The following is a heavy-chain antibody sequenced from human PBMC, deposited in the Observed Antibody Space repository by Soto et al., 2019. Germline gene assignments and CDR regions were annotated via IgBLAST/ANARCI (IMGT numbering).Heavy chain of an antibody. J-gene: IGHJ1*01. V-gene: IGHV3-43*01. CDR1: GFTFDDYT. CDR3: AKDGGNGEYFQH. Sequence: GGSLRLSCAASGFTFDDYTMHWVRQAPGKGLEWVSLISWDGGSTYYADSVKGRFTISRDNSKNSLYLQMNSLRTEDTALYYCAKDGGNGEYFQHWGQGTLVTVSS. CDR2: ISWDGGST. D-gene: IGHD2-15*01.